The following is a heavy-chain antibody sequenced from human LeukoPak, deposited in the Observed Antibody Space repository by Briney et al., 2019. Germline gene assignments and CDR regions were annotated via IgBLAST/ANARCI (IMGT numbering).Heavy chain of an antibody. CDR1: GFTLSSYA. V-gene: IGHV3-30*02. Sequence: PGGSLRLSCVASGFTLSSYAMHWVRQAPGKGLEWEAFIRYDGSLKNYADSVKGRFTISRDNSKNTLYLQMNSLRGDDTAVYYCANVPLYDSSGPEDYWGQGTLLTVSS. CDR3: ANVPLYDSSGPEDY. CDR2: IRYDGSLK. J-gene: IGHJ4*02. D-gene: IGHD3-22*01.